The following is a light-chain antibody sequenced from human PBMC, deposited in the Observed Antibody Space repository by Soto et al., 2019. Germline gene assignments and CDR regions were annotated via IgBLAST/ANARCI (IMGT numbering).Light chain of an antibody. CDR3: QQYRTWPLFT. Sequence: EIGMTQSPATLSVSPGERATLSCRASQSVSNNLAWYQHNPGQAPRLLIYGASTRATGIPARFSGSGSGTEFTLTISRLQSEDFAVYYCQQYRTWPLFTFGPGTKVDIK. J-gene: IGKJ3*01. CDR1: QSVSNN. CDR2: GAS. V-gene: IGKV3-15*01.